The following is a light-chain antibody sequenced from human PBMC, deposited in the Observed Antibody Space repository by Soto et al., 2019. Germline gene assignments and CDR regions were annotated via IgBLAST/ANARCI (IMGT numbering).Light chain of an antibody. CDR2: END. J-gene: IGLJ1*01. V-gene: IGLV1-51*02. CDR3: GTWDSSLSGYV. Sequence: SVERQPPTVSATPGQKVNLSCSGSTSNIGNNYVSWFQQLPGTAPKLLIYENDKRPSGIPDRFSGSTSGTSATLGITGLQTGDEADYYCGTWDSSLSGYVFATGTKVTGL. CDR1: TSNIGNNY.